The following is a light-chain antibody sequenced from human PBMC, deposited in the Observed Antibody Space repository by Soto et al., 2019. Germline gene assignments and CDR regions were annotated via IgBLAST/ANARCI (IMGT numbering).Light chain of an antibody. CDR3: QQSYNTPVT. J-gene: IGKJ4*01. CDR2: FAS. CDR1: QSISNF. V-gene: IGKV1-39*01. Sequence: DLQMTQSPSSLSASVGDRVTITCRASQSISNFVNWFQQRPGTAPKLLIYFASDLQAGVPSRFSGSGSGTDFTLTISSLQPEDFATYYCQQSYNTPVTFGGGTKVEIK.